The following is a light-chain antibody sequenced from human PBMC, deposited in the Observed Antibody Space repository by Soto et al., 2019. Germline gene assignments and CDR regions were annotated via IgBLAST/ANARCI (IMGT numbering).Light chain of an antibody. J-gene: IGKJ2*01. CDR2: RAS. V-gene: IGKV3-20*01. CDR3: QQYGRSYT. CDR1: QSVSSIY. Sequence: EIVLTQSPGTLSLSPGERATLSCRASQSVSSIYLAWYQQKPGQAPRLLIYRASSRATGIPDRFSGSGSGTDFTLTISRLEPEDFAVYYCQQYGRSYTFGQGTKLEIK.